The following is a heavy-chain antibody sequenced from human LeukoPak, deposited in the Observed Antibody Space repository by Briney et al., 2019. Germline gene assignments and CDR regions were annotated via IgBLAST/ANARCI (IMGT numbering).Heavy chain of an antibody. Sequence: SETLSLTCTVSGGSISSGGYYWSWIRQHPGKGLEWIGYIYYSGSTYYNPSLKSRVTISVDTSKNQFSLKLSSVTAAGTAVYYCARVAIAAAPDYWGQGTLVTVSS. J-gene: IGHJ4*02. D-gene: IGHD6-13*01. CDR1: GGSISSGGYY. CDR3: ARVAIAAAPDY. V-gene: IGHV4-31*03. CDR2: IYYSGST.